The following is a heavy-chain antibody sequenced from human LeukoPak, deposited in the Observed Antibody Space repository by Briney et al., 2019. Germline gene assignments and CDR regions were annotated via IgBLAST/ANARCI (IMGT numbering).Heavy chain of an antibody. CDR2: IYYSGST. V-gene: IGHV4-59*01. CDR1: GGSISSYY. D-gene: IGHD2-2*03. CDR3: ARDSVGYCSSTSCYRPGMDV. J-gene: IGHJ6*02. Sequence: LPLTSTAGGGSISSYYWSWIRQPAGKGLEWMGDIYYSGSTNYNPSLKSRVTISVDTSKNQFSLKLSSVTAADTAVYYCARDSVGYCSSTSCYRPGMDVWGQGTTVTVSS.